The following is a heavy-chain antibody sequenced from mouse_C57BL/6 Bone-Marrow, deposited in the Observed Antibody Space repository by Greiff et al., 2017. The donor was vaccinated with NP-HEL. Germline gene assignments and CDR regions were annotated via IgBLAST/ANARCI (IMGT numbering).Heavy chain of an antibody. V-gene: IGHV1-50*01. CDR3: ARGVNDGYYGFAY. J-gene: IGHJ3*01. CDR1: GYTFTSYW. D-gene: IGHD2-3*01. Sequence: QVQLQQSGAELVKPGASVKLSCKASGYTFTSYWMQWVKQRPGQGLEWIGEIDPSDSYTNYNQKFKGKATLTVDTTSSTAYMQLSSLTSEDSAVYYCARGVNDGYYGFAYWGQGTLFTVSA. CDR2: IDPSDSYT.